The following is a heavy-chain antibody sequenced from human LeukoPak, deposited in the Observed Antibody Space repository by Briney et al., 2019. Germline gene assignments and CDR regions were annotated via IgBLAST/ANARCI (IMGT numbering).Heavy chain of an antibody. CDR2: ISGGGGST. Sequence: GGSLRLSCAASGFTSTSYSMNWVRQAPGKGLEWVSTISGGGGSTYYADSVKGRFTISRDNSKNTLYLQVNSLRAEDTAVYYCAKGGKWDVTPFDYWGQGTLDTVSS. CDR1: GFTSTSYS. J-gene: IGHJ4*02. D-gene: IGHD1-26*01. CDR3: AKGGKWDVTPFDY. V-gene: IGHV3-23*01.